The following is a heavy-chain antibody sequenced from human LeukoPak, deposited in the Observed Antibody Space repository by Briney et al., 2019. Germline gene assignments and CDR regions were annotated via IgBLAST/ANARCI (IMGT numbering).Heavy chain of an antibody. Sequence: GGSLRLSCAASGFTFSSYSMNWVRQAPGKGLEWVSYISSSSSTIYYADSVKGRFTISRDNAKNSLYLQMNSLRAEDTAVYYCARGMRQLIAARIPGHWGQGTLVTVSS. V-gene: IGHV3-48*04. CDR2: ISSSSSTI. CDR1: GFTFSSYS. J-gene: IGHJ4*02. D-gene: IGHD6-25*01. CDR3: ARGMRQLIAARIPGH.